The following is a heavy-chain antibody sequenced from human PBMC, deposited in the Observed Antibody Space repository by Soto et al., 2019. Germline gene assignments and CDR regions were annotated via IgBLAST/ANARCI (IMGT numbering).Heavy chain of an antibody. V-gene: IGHV4-61*01. CDR3: ARDKYYDSSGYYHDY. CDR2: IYYSGST. Sequence: QVQLQESGPGLVKPSETLSLTCTVSGGSVSSGSYYWSWIRQPPGKGLEGIGYIYYSGSTNYNPSLKSRVTISVDTSKNQFSLKLSSVTAADTAVYYCARDKYYDSSGYYHDYWGQGTLVTVSS. CDR1: GGSVSSGSYY. J-gene: IGHJ4*02. D-gene: IGHD3-22*01.